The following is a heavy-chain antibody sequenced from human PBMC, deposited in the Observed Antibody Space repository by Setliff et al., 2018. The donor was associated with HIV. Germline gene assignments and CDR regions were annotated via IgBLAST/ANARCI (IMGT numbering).Heavy chain of an antibody. Sequence: PSETLSLTCTVSGASIGRRSDCWTWIRQPPGKGLEWIGEINHSGSTNYNPSLESRVTISVDTSKNQLSLKLSSVTAADTAVYYCARDRPPSTVDMLGAFDRWGQGTMVTVSS. J-gene: IGHJ3*02. CDR3: ARDRPPSTVDMLGAFDR. V-gene: IGHV4-39*07. CDR2: INHSGST. CDR1: GASIGRRSDC. D-gene: IGHD4-17*01.